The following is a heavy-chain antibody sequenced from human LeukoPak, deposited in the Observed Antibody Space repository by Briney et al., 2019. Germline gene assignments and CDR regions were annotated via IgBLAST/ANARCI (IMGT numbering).Heavy chain of an antibody. J-gene: IGHJ3*02. CDR2: IYYSGST. V-gene: IGHV4-59*01. D-gene: IGHD5-24*01. CDR3: ARGDSDGYSKTDAFDI. CDR1: GGSISSYY. Sequence: PSETLSLTCIVSGGSISSYYWSWIRQPLGKGLEWIGYIYYSGSTNYNPSLKSRVTISVDTSKNQFSLKLSSVTAADTAVYYCARGDSDGYSKTDAFDIWGQGTMVTVSS.